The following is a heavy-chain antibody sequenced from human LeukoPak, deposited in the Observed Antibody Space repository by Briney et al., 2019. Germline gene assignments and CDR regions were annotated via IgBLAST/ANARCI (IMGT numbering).Heavy chain of an antibody. V-gene: IGHV3-48*03. Sequence: GGSLRLSCAASGFTFSSYEMNWVRQAPGEGLEWVSYISSSGSTIYYADSVKGRFTISRDNAKNSLYLQMNSLRAEDTAVYYCAKSNSSGAFDIWGQGTMVTVSS. CDR3: AKSNSSGAFDI. D-gene: IGHD6-19*01. CDR2: ISSSGSTI. CDR1: GFTFSSYE. J-gene: IGHJ3*02.